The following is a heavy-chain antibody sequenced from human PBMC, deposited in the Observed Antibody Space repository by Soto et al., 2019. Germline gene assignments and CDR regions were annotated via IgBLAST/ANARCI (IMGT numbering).Heavy chain of an antibody. V-gene: IGHV1-58*01. D-gene: IGHD3-22*01. CDR3: AAAPYYYDSSIYYSFGR. CDR2: IVAGSGNT. CDR1: GFTLSGSA. Sequence: SVKVSCKTSGFTLSGSAVQWVRQARGQRLEWIGWIVAGSGNTHYAQRFQERVTLTRDMSTSTAYLELSSLRSEDTAVYYCAAAPYYYDSSIYYSFGRWGRGTLVTVS. J-gene: IGHJ1*01.